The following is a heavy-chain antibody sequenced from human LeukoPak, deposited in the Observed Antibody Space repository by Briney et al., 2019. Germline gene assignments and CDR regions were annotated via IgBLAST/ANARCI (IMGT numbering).Heavy chain of an antibody. CDR3: ARRYSSSGYFDY. CDR2: IYYSGST. Sequence: SETLSLTCTVSGGSISSYYWSWIRQSPGKGLEWIGYIYYSGSTNYNPSLKSRVTISVDTSKNQFSLKLSSVTAADTAVYYCARRYSSSGYFDYWGPGTLVTVSS. J-gene: IGHJ4*02. CDR1: GGSISSYY. D-gene: IGHD6-6*01. V-gene: IGHV4-59*08.